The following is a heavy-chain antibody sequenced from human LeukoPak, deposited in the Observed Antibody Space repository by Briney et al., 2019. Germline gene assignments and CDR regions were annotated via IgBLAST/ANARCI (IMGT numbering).Heavy chain of an antibody. V-gene: IGHV3-30-3*01. CDR1: GFTFSSYA. D-gene: IGHD3-10*01. CDR2: ISKDGSDT. CDR3: SRDYYYSSGTYFDY. J-gene: IGHJ4*02. Sequence: GRSLRLSCAASGFTFSSYAMHWVRQAPGKGLEWVAVISKDGSDTDFADSVKGRFTIFRDNSMSMLYLQMNSLRSEDTAVYYCSRDYYYSSGTYFDYWGQGTLVTVSS.